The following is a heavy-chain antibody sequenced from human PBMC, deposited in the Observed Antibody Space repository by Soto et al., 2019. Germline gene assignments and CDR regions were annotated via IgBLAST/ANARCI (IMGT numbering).Heavy chain of an antibody. CDR2: ISNDGSDK. Sequence: QVQLVESGGGVVQPGRSLRLSCAASGFTFNNYGMHWVRQAPGKGLEWVAVISNDGSDKYYADSVKGRLTISRDNSKNTVYQQTNSLRAEDTAVYYCAKDQGIAASHGIDWGQGTMVTVSS. D-gene: IGHD6-13*01. V-gene: IGHV3-30*18. J-gene: IGHJ3*01. CDR1: GFTFNNYG. CDR3: AKDQGIAASHGID.